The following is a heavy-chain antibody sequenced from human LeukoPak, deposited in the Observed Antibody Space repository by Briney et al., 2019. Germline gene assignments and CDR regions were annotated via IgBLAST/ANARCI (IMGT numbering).Heavy chain of an antibody. V-gene: IGHV3-9*01. D-gene: IGHD3-22*01. J-gene: IGHJ4*02. CDR2: ISWNSGSI. CDR3: AKDIRAYYDSSGYYDY. CDR1: GFTLDDYA. Sequence: PGRSLRLSCAASGFTLDDYAMHWVRQAPGKGLEWVSGISWNSGSIGYADSVKGRFTISRDNAKNSLYLQMNSLRAEDTALYYCAKDIRAYYDSSGYYDYWGQGTLVTVSS.